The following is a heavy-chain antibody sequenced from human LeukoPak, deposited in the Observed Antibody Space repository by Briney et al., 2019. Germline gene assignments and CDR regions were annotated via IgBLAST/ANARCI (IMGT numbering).Heavy chain of an antibody. CDR1: GFTFDDYG. CDR2: INWNGGST. D-gene: IGHD3-10*01. V-gene: IGHV3-20*04. CDR3: ARTLLYYYGSGSYYGTALGY. Sequence: GGSLRLSCAASGFTFDDYGMSWVRQAPGKGLEWVSGINWNGGSTGYADSVKGRFTISRDNAKNSLYLQMNSLRAEDTALYYCARTLLYYYGSGSYYGTALGYWGQGTLVTVSS. J-gene: IGHJ4*02.